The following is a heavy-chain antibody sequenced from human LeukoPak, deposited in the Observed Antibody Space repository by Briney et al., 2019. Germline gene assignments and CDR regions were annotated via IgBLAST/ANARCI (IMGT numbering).Heavy chain of an antibody. CDR1: GGTFTSYS. Sequence: SVKVSCKASGGTFTSYSISWVRQAPGQGLEWMGGIIPIFGTANYAQKFQGRVTITADESKSTAYMELSSLRSEDTAVYYCARVPYCSSTSCYKEYYFDYWGQGNLVTVSS. CDR2: IIPIFGTA. D-gene: IGHD2-2*02. CDR3: ARVPYCSSTSCYKEYYFDY. V-gene: IGHV1-69*13. J-gene: IGHJ4*02.